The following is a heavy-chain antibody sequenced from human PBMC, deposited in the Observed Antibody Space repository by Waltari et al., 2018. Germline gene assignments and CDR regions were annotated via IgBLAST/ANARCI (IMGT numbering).Heavy chain of an antibody. CDR3: ARGPAYYFDY. CDR2: ISAIGGT. CDR1: GITFSSYT. Sequence: EVQLLESGGGLVQPGGSLTLSCAASGITFSSYTMRWVRQAPGKWLDWVSTISAIGGTFYADSVKGRFTVSRDSSKNTLSLQMNSLRAEDTAVYYCARGPAYYFDYWDQGTLVTVSS. V-gene: IGHV3-23*01. J-gene: IGHJ4*02.